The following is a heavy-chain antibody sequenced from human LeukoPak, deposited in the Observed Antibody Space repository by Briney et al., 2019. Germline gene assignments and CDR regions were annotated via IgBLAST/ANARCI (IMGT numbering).Heavy chain of an antibody. CDR1: GYTFTSYG. CDR3: ARAGGVVVPAAIFDY. V-gene: IGHV1-18*04. CDR2: ISAYNGNT. Sequence: ASVKVSCKASGYTFTSYGISWVRLAPGQGLEWMGWISAYNGNTNYAQKLQGRVTMTTDTSTSTAYMELRSLRSDDTAVYYCARAGGVVVPAAIFDYWGQGPLVTVSS. D-gene: IGHD2-2*01. J-gene: IGHJ4*02.